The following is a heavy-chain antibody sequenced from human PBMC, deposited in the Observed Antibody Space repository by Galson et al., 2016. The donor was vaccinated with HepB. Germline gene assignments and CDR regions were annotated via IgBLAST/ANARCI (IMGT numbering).Heavy chain of an antibody. D-gene: IGHD3-16*02. CDR1: GGSFSGYY. CDR2: ISDSEVT. Sequence: APLSLTCAVYGGSFSGYYWTWIRQPPGKGLEWIGEISDSEVTNYNPSLKSRLTLSIDSSKKQFSLNLTSVTAADTSVYYCTRRPGLSSTWGQGTLVTVSS. CDR3: TRRPGLSST. V-gene: IGHV4-34*01. J-gene: IGHJ5*02.